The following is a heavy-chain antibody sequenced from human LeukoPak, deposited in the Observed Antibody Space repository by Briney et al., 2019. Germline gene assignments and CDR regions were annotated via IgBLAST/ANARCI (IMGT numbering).Heavy chain of an antibody. Sequence: PGGSLRLSCAASGFIFSYYGMHWVRQAPGKGLEWVAVIWYDGSNRYYADSLRGRFTISRDNSKNTLYLQMNSLTADDTAVYYCARDPLGVLSYFHYWGRGTLATVSS. D-gene: IGHD3-16*01. CDR2: IWYDGSNR. CDR1: GFIFSYYG. CDR3: ARDPLGVLSYFHY. J-gene: IGHJ4*02. V-gene: IGHV3-33*01.